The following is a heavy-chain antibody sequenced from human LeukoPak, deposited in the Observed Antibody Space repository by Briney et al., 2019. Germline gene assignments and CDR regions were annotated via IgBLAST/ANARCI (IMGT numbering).Heavy chain of an antibody. J-gene: IGHJ6*03. V-gene: IGHV1-8*01. D-gene: IGHD2-2*01. CDR2: MNPNSGNT. CDR1: GYTFTSYD. CDR3: ARGGEVVVVPADLYYYYYMDV. Sequence: ASVTVSCKASGYTFTSYDINWVRQAPGQGREWMGWMNPNSGNTGYAQKFQGRVTITADESTSTAYMELRSLRSDDTAVYYCARGGEVVVVPADLYYYYYMDVWGKGTTVTVSS.